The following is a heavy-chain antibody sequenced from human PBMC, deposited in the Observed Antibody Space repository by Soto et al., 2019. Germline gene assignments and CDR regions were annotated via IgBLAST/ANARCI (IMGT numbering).Heavy chain of an antibody. J-gene: IGHJ4*02. CDR1: GGTFSSYA. CDR3: AREPYYYGSGFKWAHRGNY. Sequence: ASVKVSCKASGGTFSSYAISWVRQAPGQGLEWMGGIIPIFGTANYAQKFQGRVTITADESTSTAYMELSSLRSEDTAVYYCAREPYYYGSGFKWAHRGNYWGQGTLVTVSS. V-gene: IGHV1-69*13. CDR2: IIPIFGTA. D-gene: IGHD3-10*01.